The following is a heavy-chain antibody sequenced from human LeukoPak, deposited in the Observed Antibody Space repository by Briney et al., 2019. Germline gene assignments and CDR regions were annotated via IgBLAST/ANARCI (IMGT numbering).Heavy chain of an antibody. CDR3: ARLYSGYDLGYYYYYMDV. D-gene: IGHD5-12*01. Sequence: ASVKVSCKASGYTFTSYYMHWVRQAPGQGLEWMGIINPSGGSTSYAQRFQGRVTMTRDTSTSTVYMELSRLRSDDTAVYYCARLYSGYDLGYYYYYMDVWGKGTTVTVSS. CDR1: GYTFTSYY. J-gene: IGHJ6*03. CDR2: INPSGGST. V-gene: IGHV1-46*01.